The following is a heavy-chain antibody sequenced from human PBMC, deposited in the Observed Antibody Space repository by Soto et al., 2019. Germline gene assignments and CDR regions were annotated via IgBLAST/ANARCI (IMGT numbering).Heavy chain of an antibody. CDR2: ISSSSYI. CDR1: GFTFSSYS. J-gene: IGHJ4*02. V-gene: IGHV3-21*03. Sequence: GGSLRLSCAASGFTFSSYSMNWVRQAPGKGLEWVSSISSSSYIYYADSVKSRLTITKDTSKNQVVLTMTNMDPVDTATYYCAHRPSIAVVPGTIWIPDYHFDYWGQGILVTVSS. CDR3: AHRPSIAVVPGTIWIPDYHFDY. D-gene: IGHD2-2*02.